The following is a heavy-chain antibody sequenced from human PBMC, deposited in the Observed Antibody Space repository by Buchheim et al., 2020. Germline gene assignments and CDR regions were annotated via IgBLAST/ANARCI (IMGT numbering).Heavy chain of an antibody. V-gene: IGHV4-34*01. J-gene: IGHJ4*02. D-gene: IGHD5-24*01. CDR2: INHSGST. CDR3: ARVVEMATRLDY. CDR1: GGSFSGYY. Sequence: QVQLQQWGAGLLKPSETLSLTCAVYGGSFSGYYWSWIRQPPGKGLEWIGEINHSGSTNYNPSLKSRVTISVDTSKNQSSPNLSSVTAADTAVYYCARVVEMATRLDYWGQGTL.